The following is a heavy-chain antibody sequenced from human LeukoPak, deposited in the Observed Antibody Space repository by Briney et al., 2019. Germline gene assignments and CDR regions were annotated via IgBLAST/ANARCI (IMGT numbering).Heavy chain of an antibody. D-gene: IGHD6-13*01. CDR2: ISAYNGNT. CDR3: ARFPSSRRPSDY. Sequence: ASVKVSCKASGYTFTSYGISWVRQAPGQGLEWMGWISAYNGNTNYAQKLQGRVTMTTDTSTSTAYTELSRLRSDDTAVYYCARFPSSRRPSDYWGQGTLVTVSS. J-gene: IGHJ4*02. CDR1: GYTFTSYG. V-gene: IGHV1-18*01.